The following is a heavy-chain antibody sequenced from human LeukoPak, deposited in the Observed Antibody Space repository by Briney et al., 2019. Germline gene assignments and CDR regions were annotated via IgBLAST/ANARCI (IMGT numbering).Heavy chain of an antibody. CDR1: GFTFSSYW. D-gene: IGHD1-26*01. Sequence: GGSLRLSCAASGFTFSSYWMHWVRQAPGKGLIWVSRINSDGSITSYVDSVKGRFTISRDNSQNTLYLQMNSLRAEDTAVYYCAKQWVDCWGQGVLVTVSS. V-gene: IGHV3-74*01. CDR3: AKQWVDC. CDR2: INSDGSIT. J-gene: IGHJ4*02.